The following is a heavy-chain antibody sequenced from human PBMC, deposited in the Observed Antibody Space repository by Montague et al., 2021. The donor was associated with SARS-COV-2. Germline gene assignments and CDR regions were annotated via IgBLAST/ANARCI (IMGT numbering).Heavy chain of an antibody. D-gene: IGHD2-15*01. CDR2: ISDSGST. V-gene: IGHV4-59*08. CDR3: SRHYSATLPAVY. Sequence: SETLSLTCTVSGGPISSFYWSWFRQPPGKGLEWIGYISDSGSTNYNPSLTSRATMSVDTSKNQFSLKVNSVTAADTAVYYCSRHYSATLPAVYWGQGTLVTVSS. J-gene: IGHJ4*02. CDR1: GGPISSFY.